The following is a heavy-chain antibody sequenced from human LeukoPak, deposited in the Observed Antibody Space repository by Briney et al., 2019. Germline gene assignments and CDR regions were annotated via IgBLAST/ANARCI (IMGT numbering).Heavy chain of an antibody. J-gene: IGHJ4*02. CDR2: ISYSGST. V-gene: IGHV4-61*01. CDR3: ATDRNQLWFDY. D-gene: IGHD1-14*01. Sequence: SETLSLTCTVSGGSVSSGNYYWSWIRQPPGKGLEWIGYISYSGSTNYNPSLKSRVTISVDTSKNQFSLKLSSVTAADTAVYYCATDRNQLWFDYWGQGTLVTVSS. CDR1: GGSVSSGNYY.